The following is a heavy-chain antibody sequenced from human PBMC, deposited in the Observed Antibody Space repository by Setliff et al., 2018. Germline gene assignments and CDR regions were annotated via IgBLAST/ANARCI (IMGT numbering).Heavy chain of an antibody. J-gene: IGHJ6*02. V-gene: IGHV3-7*01. D-gene: IGHD3-10*01. CDR1: GFTFTRYW. CDR3: AGDHAYGSRYYYYYYGMDV. Sequence: PGGSLRLSCAASGFTFTRYWMSWVRQAPGKGLEWVANIKQDGSEKYYVDSVKGRFTISRDNANNSLYLQMNSLRAEDTAVYYCAGDHAYGSRYYYYYYGMDVWGQGTTVTVSS. CDR2: IKQDGSEK.